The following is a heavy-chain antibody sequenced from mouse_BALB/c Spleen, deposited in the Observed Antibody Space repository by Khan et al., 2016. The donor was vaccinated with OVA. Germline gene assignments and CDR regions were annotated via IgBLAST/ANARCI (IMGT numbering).Heavy chain of an antibody. J-gene: IGHJ4*01. CDR3: ARDGSRYNYAMDY. CDR1: GYSITSDYA. CDR2: ISSSGCT. D-gene: IGHD2-3*01. V-gene: IGHV3-2*02. Sequence: VQLQESGPGLVKPSQSLSLTCTVTGYSITSDYAWNWIRQFPGNKLEWMGYISSSGCTNSNPALQSRISITRDTSKNQFFLQLNAVTTEDTATYYCARDGSRYNYAMDYWGQGTSVTVSS.